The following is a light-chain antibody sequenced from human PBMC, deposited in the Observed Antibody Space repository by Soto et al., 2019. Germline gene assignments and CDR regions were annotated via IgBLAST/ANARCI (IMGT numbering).Light chain of an antibody. CDR1: QSVRSN. J-gene: IGKJ1*01. Sequence: RASQSVRSNLFWYQQRPGQAPRLLIYGASSRATGIPARFSGSGSGTDFTLTISRLEPEDFAVYYCQQYGSSGTFGQGTKVDIK. V-gene: IGKV3-20*01. CDR3: QQYGSSGT. CDR2: GAS.